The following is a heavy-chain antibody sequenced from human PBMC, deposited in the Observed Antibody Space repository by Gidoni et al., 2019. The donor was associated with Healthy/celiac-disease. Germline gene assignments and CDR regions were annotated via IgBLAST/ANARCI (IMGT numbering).Heavy chain of an antibody. V-gene: IGHV1-58*02. J-gene: IGHJ4*02. CDR1: GFTFTSSA. CDR2: IVVGSGNT. CDR3: AAGDYSSGGFDY. D-gene: IGHD6-19*01. Sequence: QMQLVQSGPEVKKPGTSVKVSCKASGFTFTSSAMPWVRQARGQRLEWIGWIVVGSGNTNYAQKFQERVTITRDMSTSTAYMELSSLRSEDTAVYYCAAGDYSSGGFDYWGQGTLVTVSS.